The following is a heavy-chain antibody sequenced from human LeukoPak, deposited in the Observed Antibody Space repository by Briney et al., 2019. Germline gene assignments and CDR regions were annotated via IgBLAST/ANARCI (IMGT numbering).Heavy chain of an antibody. CDR1: GYTFTSYY. D-gene: IGHD6-6*01. Sequence: ASVNVSCKASGYTFTSYYMHWVRQAPGQGLEWMGIINPSGGSTSYAQKFQGRVTMTRDTSTSTVYMELSSLRSEDTAVYYCARSPAPETSIAARRLNYFDYWGLGTLVTVSS. CDR2: INPSGGST. V-gene: IGHV1-46*01. J-gene: IGHJ4*02. CDR3: ARSPAPETSIAARRLNYFDY.